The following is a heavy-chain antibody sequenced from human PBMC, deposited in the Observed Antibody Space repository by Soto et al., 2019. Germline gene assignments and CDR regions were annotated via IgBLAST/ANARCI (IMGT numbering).Heavy chain of an antibody. CDR2: TYYRSKWYR. J-gene: IGHJ4*02. CDR1: WDSVSSNSAA. V-gene: IGHV6-1*01. CDR3: VRETAPVKWAY. D-gene: IGHD1-26*01. Sequence: QVQLQQSGPGLVKPSQTLSLTCAISWDSVSSNSAAWTWIRQSPSRGLEWLGRTYYRSKWYRQYAISVKSRITINTDTAKNQFSLQLDSVTPEDTAVYYCVRETAPVKWAYWCQGTLVTVSS.